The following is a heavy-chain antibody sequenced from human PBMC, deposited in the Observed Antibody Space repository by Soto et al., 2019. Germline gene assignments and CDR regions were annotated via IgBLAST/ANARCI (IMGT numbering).Heavy chain of an antibody. J-gene: IGHJ2*01. CDR1: GITSTTYA. Sequence: ASVKVSCKASGITSTTYAIHWVRQAPGQGHEWMGWINTGNGNTRYSQRFLGRVSLTTDTSASTASMDLSSLTSEDTAVYYCATAISVYVTRGRGSLVPGSA. CDR2: INTGNGNT. CDR3: ATAISVYVT. D-gene: IGHD5-12*01. V-gene: IGHV1-3*04.